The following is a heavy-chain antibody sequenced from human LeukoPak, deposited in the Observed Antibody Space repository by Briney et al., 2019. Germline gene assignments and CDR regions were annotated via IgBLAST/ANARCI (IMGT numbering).Heavy chain of an antibody. CDR3: ARDPYSGNYGNYYYYYMDV. D-gene: IGHD1-26*01. V-gene: IGHV3-48*04. Sequence: TGGSLRLSCEGSAFTFSSYSMNWVRQAPGKGLEWVAYSSFSSGTIHYADSVKGRFTISRDNAKNSLYLQMNSLGPEDTAVYYCARDPYSGNYGNYYYYYMDVWGKGTTVTTSS. CDR2: SSFSSGTI. J-gene: IGHJ6*03. CDR1: AFTFSSYS.